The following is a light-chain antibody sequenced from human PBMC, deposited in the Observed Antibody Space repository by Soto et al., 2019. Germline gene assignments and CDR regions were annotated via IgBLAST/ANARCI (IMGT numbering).Light chain of an antibody. CDR2: KAS. CDR3: QQYNSYSVPS. CDR1: QNIDNW. Sequence: DVQMTQSPSTLSASVGDRVTITCRASQNIDNWLVWYQQKPRKAPKLLIYKASSLESGVPSRFSGSGSGTEFTLTISSLEPDDFATYHCQQYNSYSVPSFGQGTKVEIK. J-gene: IGKJ1*01. V-gene: IGKV1-5*03.